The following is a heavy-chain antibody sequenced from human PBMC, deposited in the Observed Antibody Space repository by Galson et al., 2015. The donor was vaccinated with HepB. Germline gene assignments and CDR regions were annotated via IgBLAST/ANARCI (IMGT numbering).Heavy chain of an antibody. Sequence: ETLSLTCTVSGGSISSYYWSWIRQPPGKGLEWIGYIYYSGSTNYNPSLKSRVTISVDTSKNQFSLKLSSVTAADTAVYYCARHLAAAATFDYWGQGTLVTVSS. CDR3: ARHLAAAATFDY. D-gene: IGHD6-13*01. CDR1: GGSISSYY. J-gene: IGHJ4*02. CDR2: IYYSGST. V-gene: IGHV4-59*08.